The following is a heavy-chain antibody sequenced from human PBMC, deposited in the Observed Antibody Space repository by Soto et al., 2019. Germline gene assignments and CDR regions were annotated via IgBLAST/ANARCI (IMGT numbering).Heavy chain of an antibody. CDR3: ARERRKLLRVYYGMDV. J-gene: IGHJ6*02. CDR1: GGSFSGYY. CDR2: IYHSGST. V-gene: IGHV4-34*01. Sequence: PSETLSLTCAFYGGSFSGYYWTWIRQPPGTGLEWIGEIYHSGSTNYNPSLKSRVTISVDKSKNQFSLKLSSVTAADTAVYYCARERRKLLRVYYGMDVWGQGTTVT. D-gene: IGHD2-15*01.